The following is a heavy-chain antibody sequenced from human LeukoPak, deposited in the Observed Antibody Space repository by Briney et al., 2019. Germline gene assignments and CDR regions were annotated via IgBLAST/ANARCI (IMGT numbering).Heavy chain of an antibody. J-gene: IGHJ4*02. CDR2: INHDGGDK. CDR3: ARDDETAVAGGY. V-gene: IGHV3-7*05. CDR1: GFIFRNYW. Sequence: GGSLRLSCVASGFIFRNYWMSWVRQAPGKGLEWVANINHDGGDKNYVDSVKGRFTISRDNAKSSLYLQMNSLGAEDTAVYYCARDDETAVAGGYWGQGTLVTVSS. D-gene: IGHD6-19*01.